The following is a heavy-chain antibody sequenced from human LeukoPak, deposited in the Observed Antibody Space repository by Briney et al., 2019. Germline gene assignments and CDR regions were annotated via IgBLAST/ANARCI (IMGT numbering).Heavy chain of an antibody. CDR2: IYTSGSP. CDR1: GGSISSYY. J-gene: IGHJ6*03. D-gene: IGHD2-2*01. Sequence: PSETLSLTCTVSGGSISSYYWSWIRQTAWKGLEWIGRIYTSGSPNYNPSLKSRVTMSVDTSKNQFSLKLSSVTAADTAVYYCARARYCTSPSCPYYYYYYMDVWGKGTTVTVSS. CDR3: ARARYCTSPSCPYYYYYYMDV. V-gene: IGHV4-4*07.